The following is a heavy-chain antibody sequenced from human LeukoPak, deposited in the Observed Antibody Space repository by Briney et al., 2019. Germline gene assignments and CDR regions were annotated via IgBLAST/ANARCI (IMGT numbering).Heavy chain of an antibody. CDR3: AKDTSGSSGWSGPFDY. V-gene: IGHV3-23*01. Sequence: GGSLRLSCAASGFTFSSYAMSWVRQAPGKGLEWVSAISGSGGSTYYADSVKGRFTISRDNSKNTLYLQMNSLRAEDTAVYYCAKDTSGSSGWSGPFDYWGQGTLVTVSS. D-gene: IGHD6-19*01. J-gene: IGHJ4*02. CDR1: GFTFSSYA. CDR2: ISGSGGST.